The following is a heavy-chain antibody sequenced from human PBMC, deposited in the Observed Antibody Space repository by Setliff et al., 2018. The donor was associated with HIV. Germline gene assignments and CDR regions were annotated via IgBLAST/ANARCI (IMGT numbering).Heavy chain of an antibody. Sequence: ASVKVSCKASGYSFTTYAISWVRQAPGQGLEWTGWIRTYNGNTNYAQRLQGRVTMTTDTSTSTAYMELRSLRSDDTAVYYCARGYDGSGFYYVYWGQGTLVTVSS. CDR1: GYSFTTYA. V-gene: IGHV1-18*01. CDR2: IRTYNGNT. D-gene: IGHD3-22*01. J-gene: IGHJ4*02. CDR3: ARGYDGSGFYYVY.